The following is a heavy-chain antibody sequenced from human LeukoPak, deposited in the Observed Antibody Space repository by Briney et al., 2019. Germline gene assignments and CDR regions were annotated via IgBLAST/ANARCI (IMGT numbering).Heavy chain of an antibody. CDR2: AYHDGYYGNSQ. D-gene: IGHD3-22*01. Sequence: PGGSLRLSCGASGFIFRNYAMSWVRQAPGKGLEWVAVAYHDGYYGNSQYYADSVKGRFTISRDNSEKTLYLQMSSLRAEDTAVYYCATGSGYYYGHWGQGTLVSVSS. CDR3: ATGSGYYYGH. CDR1: GFIFRNYA. J-gene: IGHJ4*02. V-gene: IGHV3-33*08.